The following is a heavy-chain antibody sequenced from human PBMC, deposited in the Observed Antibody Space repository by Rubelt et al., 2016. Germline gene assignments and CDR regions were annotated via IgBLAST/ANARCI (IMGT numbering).Heavy chain of an antibody. Sequence: YYADSVKGRFTISRDNAKNSLYLQMNSLRAEDTAVYYCARGARDSGWVEDIDYWGQGTLVTVSS. CDR3: ARGARDSGWVEDIDY. D-gene: IGHD6-19*01. J-gene: IGHJ4*02. V-gene: IGHV3-21*01.